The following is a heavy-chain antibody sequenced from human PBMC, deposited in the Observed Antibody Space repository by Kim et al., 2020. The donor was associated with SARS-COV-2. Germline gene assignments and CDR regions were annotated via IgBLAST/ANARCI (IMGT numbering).Heavy chain of an antibody. V-gene: IGHV1-18*01. CDR2: ISTYNGNT. CDR3: ARSDASGSYFDDY. J-gene: IGHJ4*02. CDR1: GYTFTSYG. Sequence: ASVKVSCKASGYTFTSYGISWVRQAPGQGLQWMGWISTYNGNTNYAQKLQGRVTMTTDTSTRTAYMELRGLRSDDTAVYYCARSDASGSYFDDYWGQGTLVTVSS. D-gene: IGHD3-10*01.